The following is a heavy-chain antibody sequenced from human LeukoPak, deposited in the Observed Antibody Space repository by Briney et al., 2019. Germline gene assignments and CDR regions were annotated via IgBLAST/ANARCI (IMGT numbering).Heavy chain of an antibody. CDR2: IWYDGSNK. CDR3: AKDPPHYSSGWPYYFDY. J-gene: IGHJ4*02. CDR1: GFTFSSYG. D-gene: IGHD6-19*01. Sequence: PGGSLRLSCAASGFTFSSYGMHWVRQAPGKGLEWVAVIWYDGSNKYYADSVKGRFTISRDNSKNTLYLQMNSLRAEDTAVYYCAKDPPHYSSGWPYYFDYWGQGTLVTVSS. V-gene: IGHV3-33*06.